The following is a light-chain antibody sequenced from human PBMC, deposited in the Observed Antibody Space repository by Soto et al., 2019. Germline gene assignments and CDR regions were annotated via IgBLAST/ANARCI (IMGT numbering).Light chain of an antibody. V-gene: IGLV1-47*01. CDR2: RNN. CDR1: SSNIGSNY. Sequence: QAVVTQPPSASGTPGQRVTISCSGSSSNIGSNYVYWYQQLPGTAPKLLIYRNNQRPSGVPDRFSGSKSGTSASLAISGLRSEDEADYYCAGWDDSLSGWVFGGGTKLTVL. J-gene: IGLJ3*02. CDR3: AGWDDSLSGWV.